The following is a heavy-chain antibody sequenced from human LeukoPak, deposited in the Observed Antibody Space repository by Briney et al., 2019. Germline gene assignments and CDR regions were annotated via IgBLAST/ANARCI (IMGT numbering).Heavy chain of an antibody. CDR3: ARARESRVTIFGVVTGELDY. CDR1: GYDFSSYW. D-gene: IGHD3-3*01. V-gene: IGHV5-51*01. CDR2: IYPGDSDS. Sequence: GEALQISCKGAGYDFSSYWIGWGRRMPGKGVEGMGIIYPGDSDSRYSPSFQGQVTISADKSISTAYLQWSSLKASDTAMYYCARARESRVTIFGVVTGELDYWGQGTLVTVSS. J-gene: IGHJ4*02.